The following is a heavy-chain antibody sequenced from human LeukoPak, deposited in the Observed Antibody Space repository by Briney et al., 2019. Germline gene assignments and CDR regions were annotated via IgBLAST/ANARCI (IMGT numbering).Heavy chain of an antibody. J-gene: IGHJ4*02. CDR2: ISYDGSNK. Sequence: PGGSLRLSCAASGFTFSSYAMHWVRQAPGKGLEWVAVISYDGSNKYYADSVKGRFTISRDNSKNTLYLQMNSLRAEDTAVYYCARGADYYGSGSYPSDFDYWGQGTLVTVSP. CDR1: GFTFSSYA. CDR3: ARGADYYGSGSYPSDFDY. D-gene: IGHD3-10*01. V-gene: IGHV3-30-3*01.